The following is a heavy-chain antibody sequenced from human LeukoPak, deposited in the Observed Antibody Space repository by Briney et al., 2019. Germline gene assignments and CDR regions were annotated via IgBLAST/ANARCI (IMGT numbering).Heavy chain of an antibody. D-gene: IGHD4-17*01. CDR1: GGTFSSYA. J-gene: IGHJ4*02. CDR3: AREPTPGWDGSGDFGPQ. Sequence: GASVKVSCKASGGTFSSYAISWVRQAPGQGLEWMGGSILIFGTANYAQKFQGRVTITADKSTSTAYMELSSLRSEDTAVYYCAREPTPGWDGSGDFGPQWGQGTLVTVSS. CDR2: SILIFGTA. V-gene: IGHV1-69*06.